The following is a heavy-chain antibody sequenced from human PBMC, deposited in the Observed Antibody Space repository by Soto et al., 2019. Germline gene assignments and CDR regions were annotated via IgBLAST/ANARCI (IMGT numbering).Heavy chain of an antibody. V-gene: IGHV4-59*01. CDR2: IYYSGST. CDR3: AREKMANFDY. J-gene: IGHJ4*02. Sequence: PSETLSLTCTVSGGSISSYYWSWIRQPPGKGLEWIGYIYYSGSTNYNPSLKSRVTISVDTSKNQFSLKLSSVTAADTAVYYCAREKMANFDYWGQGTLVTVSS. CDR1: GGSISSYY.